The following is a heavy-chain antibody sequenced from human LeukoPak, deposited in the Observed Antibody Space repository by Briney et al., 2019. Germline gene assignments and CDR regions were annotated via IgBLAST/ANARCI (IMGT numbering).Heavy chain of an antibody. D-gene: IGHD3-16*01. CDR2: ISSSSSYI. CDR1: GFTFSSYS. V-gene: IGHV3-21*01. J-gene: IGHJ6*02. CDR3: ARDSVSALGASYYYYYYVIDF. Sequence: PGGSLLLSCAASGFTFSSYSMNWVRPAPGKGLEWVSSISSSSSYIHCPHSGKVRLTISRDNANNSLYLQMTSLRADDTAVYYCARDSVSALGASYYYYYYVIDFWVQGTTVTVSS.